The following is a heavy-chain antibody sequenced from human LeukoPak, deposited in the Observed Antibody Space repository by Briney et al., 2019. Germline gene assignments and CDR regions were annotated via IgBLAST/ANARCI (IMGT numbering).Heavy chain of an antibody. CDR3: AREYDSSGYYYRDTSFDY. D-gene: IGHD3-22*01. Sequence: GGSLRLSCAASGFTFSRYWMSWVRQAPGKGLEWVANIKQEGSEKYYVDSVKGRFTISGDNAKNSLYLQMNSLRAEDTAVYYCAREYDSSGYYYRDTSFDYWGQGTLVTVSS. CDR2: IKQEGSEK. CDR1: GFTFSRYW. V-gene: IGHV3-7*01. J-gene: IGHJ4*02.